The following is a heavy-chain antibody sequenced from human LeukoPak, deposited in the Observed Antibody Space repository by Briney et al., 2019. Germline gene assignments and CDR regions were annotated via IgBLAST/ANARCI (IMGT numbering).Heavy chain of an antibody. CDR3: ARVAYAIFHYFDY. D-gene: IGHD2-8*01. J-gene: IGHJ4*02. Sequence: GSLRLSCAASGFTFSSYWMSWVRQAPGKGLEWVANIKQDGSEKYYVDSVKGRFTISRDNAKNSLYLQMNSLRAEDTAVYYCARVAYAIFHYFDYWGQGTLVTASS. V-gene: IGHV3-7*01. CDR1: GFTFSSYW. CDR2: IKQDGSEK.